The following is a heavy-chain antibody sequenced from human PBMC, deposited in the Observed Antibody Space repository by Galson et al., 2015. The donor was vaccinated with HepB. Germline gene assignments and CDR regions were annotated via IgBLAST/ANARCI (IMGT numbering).Heavy chain of an antibody. CDR2: IKSKTDGGTT. J-gene: IGHJ4*02. D-gene: IGHD4-23*01. CDR1: GFTFSNAW. V-gene: IGHV3-15*01. Sequence: SLRLSCAASGFTFSNAWMSWVRQAPGKGLEWVGRIKSKTDGGTTDYAAPVKGRFTISRDDSKNTLYLQMNSLRAEDTAVYYCARVYNGNYYFDYWGQGTLVTVSS. CDR3: ARVYNGNYYFDY.